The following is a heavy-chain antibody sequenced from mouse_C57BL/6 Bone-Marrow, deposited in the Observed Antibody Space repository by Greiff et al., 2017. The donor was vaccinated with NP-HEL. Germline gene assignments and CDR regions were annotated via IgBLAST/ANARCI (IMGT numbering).Heavy chain of an antibody. Sequence: EVQVVESGPGLVKPSQSLSLTCSVTGYSITSGYYWNWIRQFPGNKLEWMGYISYDGSNNYNPSLKNRISITRDTSKNQFFLKLNSVTTEDTATYYCARGPLYYYGSSPAWFAYWGQGTLVTVSA. D-gene: IGHD1-1*01. V-gene: IGHV3-6*01. CDR1: GYSITSGYY. J-gene: IGHJ3*01. CDR2: ISYDGSN. CDR3: ARGPLYYYGSSPAWFAY.